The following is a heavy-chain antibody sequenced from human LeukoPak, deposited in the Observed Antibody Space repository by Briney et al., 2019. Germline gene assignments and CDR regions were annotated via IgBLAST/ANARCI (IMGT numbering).Heavy chain of an antibody. V-gene: IGHV6-1*01. D-gene: IGHD6-13*01. Sequence: SQTLSLTCAISGDSVSSNSAVWHWLRQSPSRGLEWQGRTYYRSKWYNDYAVSVKSRITIKPDTSQSQFSLQLNSVTPHDSAVYYCARLAAAFGAFDIWGQGTMVTVSS. J-gene: IGHJ3*02. CDR2: TYYRSKWYN. CDR1: GDSVSSNSAV. CDR3: ARLAAAFGAFDI.